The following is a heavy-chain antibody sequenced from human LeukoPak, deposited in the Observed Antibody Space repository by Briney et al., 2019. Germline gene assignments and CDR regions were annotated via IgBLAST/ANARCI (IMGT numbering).Heavy chain of an antibody. CDR3: ARVRDCDGYYFDH. CDR1: GFTFTNFE. J-gene: IGHJ4*02. CDR2: IGSTGSTI. Sequence: GGSLRLSCAASGFTFTNFEMNWVRQAPGKGLEWVSYIGSTGSTIYYADSVKGRFTISRDNAKNSLYLQMNSLRGEDTAVYYCARVRDCDGYYFDHWGQGTLVTVSS. V-gene: IGHV3-48*03. D-gene: IGHD2-21*02.